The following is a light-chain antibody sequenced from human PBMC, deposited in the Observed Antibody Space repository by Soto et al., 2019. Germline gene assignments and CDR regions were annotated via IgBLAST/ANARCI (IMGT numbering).Light chain of an antibody. Sequence: EIVMTQSPATLSVSPGERATLSCRASQSVSSNLAWSQHKPGQAPRLLIYVASTRATVIPARFSGSSSGTEFTLTIRSLQSEDCAVDYCPQHQIWPLTFGQGTNVEIK. V-gene: IGKV3-15*01. CDR2: VAS. CDR3: PQHQIWPLT. J-gene: IGKJ1*01. CDR1: QSVSSN.